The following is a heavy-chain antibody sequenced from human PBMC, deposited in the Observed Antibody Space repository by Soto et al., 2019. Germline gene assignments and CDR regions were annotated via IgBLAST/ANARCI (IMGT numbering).Heavy chain of an antibody. CDR1: GYTFTRNG. V-gene: IGHV1-18*01. J-gene: IGHJ6*02. CDR3: VKDRDSNSWPSRDV. Sequence: ASVKVYCKTSGYTFTRNGISWVRQAPGQGLEWMXWXSXXXGXLXXXQXXXXRVIMTTDTSTSTAYMELRSLRSDDTAVYYCVKDRDSNSWPSRDVWGPGTTVTV. CDR2: XSXXXGXL. D-gene: IGHD3-22*01.